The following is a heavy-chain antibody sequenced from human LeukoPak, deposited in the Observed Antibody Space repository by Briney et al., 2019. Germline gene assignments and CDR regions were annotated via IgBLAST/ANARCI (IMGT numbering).Heavy chain of an antibody. CDR3: ARGVPAADYFDY. Sequence: GGSLRLSCAASGFTFSSYGMHWVRQAPGKGLEWVAVISYDGSNKYYADSVKGRFTISRDNSKNSLYLQMNSLRAEDTAVYYCARGVPAADYFDYWGQGTLVTVSS. V-gene: IGHV3-30*03. CDR1: GFTFSSYG. D-gene: IGHD2-2*01. J-gene: IGHJ4*02. CDR2: ISYDGSNK.